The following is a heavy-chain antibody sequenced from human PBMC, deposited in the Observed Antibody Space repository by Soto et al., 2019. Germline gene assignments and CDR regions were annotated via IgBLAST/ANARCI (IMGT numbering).Heavy chain of an antibody. CDR3: AREGRDRVDSSAIVLMLDDLNI. CDR1: GGSFSTYT. J-gene: IGHJ3*02. CDR2: VIPLVGVP. V-gene: IGHV1-69*02. Sequence: QVQLVQSGAEVKKPGSSVKVSCKASGGSFSTYTINWVRQAPGQGLEWVGRVIPLVGVPDYAQRFKGIVSITADTSPRTAHKELSSLRSDDTSIYYCAREGRDRVDSSAIVLMLDDLNIWGPGTAVAVSS. D-gene: IGHD2-8*01.